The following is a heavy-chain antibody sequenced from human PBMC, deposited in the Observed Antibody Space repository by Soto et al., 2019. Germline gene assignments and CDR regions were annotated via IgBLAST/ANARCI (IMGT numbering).Heavy chain of an antibody. CDR1: GYTFTSYG. J-gene: IGHJ5*02. Sequence: QVQLVQSGAEVKKPGASVKVSCKASGYTFTSYGISWVRQAPGQGLEWMGWISAYNGNTNYAQKLQGRVTMTTYTSTSTAYMELRSLRSDDTAVYYCARSLGQLSTVTTFPSWFDPWGQGTLVTVSS. CDR3: ARSLGQLSTVTTFPSWFDP. CDR2: ISAYNGNT. V-gene: IGHV1-18*01. D-gene: IGHD4-4*01.